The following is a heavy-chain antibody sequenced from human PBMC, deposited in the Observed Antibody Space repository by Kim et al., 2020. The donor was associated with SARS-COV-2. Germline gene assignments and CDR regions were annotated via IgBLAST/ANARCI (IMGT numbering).Heavy chain of an antibody. V-gene: IGHV3-7*03. Sequence: GGSLRLSCAASGFTFSSSWMSWVRQSPGKGLEWVANIKQDGSEKYYVDSLKGRFTISRDNAQNSLFLDMNSLRAEDTAVYYCARDLVLITHARYFHYWGQGALVTVSS. J-gene: IGHJ4*02. D-gene: IGHD3-22*01. CDR1: GFTFSSSW. CDR2: IKQDGSEK. CDR3: ARDLVLITHARYFHY.